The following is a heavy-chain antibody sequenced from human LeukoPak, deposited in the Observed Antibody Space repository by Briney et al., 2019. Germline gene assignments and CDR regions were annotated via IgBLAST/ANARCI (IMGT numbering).Heavy chain of an antibody. CDR2: INSDGRST. CDR1: GFTFTNYG. D-gene: IGHD2-8*01. Sequence: GGSLRLSCVASGFTFTNYGMMWVRQAPGKGLVRVSYINSDGRSTTYADSVKGRFTISRDNAKNTLYLQMSSLRAEDTAMYYCARNSNGMSNWGQGTLVTVSS. V-gene: IGHV3-74*01. CDR3: ARNSNGMSN. J-gene: IGHJ4*02.